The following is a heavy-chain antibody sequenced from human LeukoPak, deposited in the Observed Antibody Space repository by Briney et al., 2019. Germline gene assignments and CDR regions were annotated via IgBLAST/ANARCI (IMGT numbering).Heavy chain of an antibody. D-gene: IGHD6-19*01. J-gene: IGHJ4*02. V-gene: IGHV1-24*01. CDR1: GHTLTELS. CDR3: ARDVRAVAGTVSYYFDY. Sequence: ASVKASCKVSGHTLTELSMHWVRQTPEKGLEWMGGFDPEEGETIYAHTFQGRVTITGDTSASTAYMELRSLTSEDTAVYYCARDVRAVAGTVSYYFDYWGQGTLVTVSS. CDR2: FDPEEGET.